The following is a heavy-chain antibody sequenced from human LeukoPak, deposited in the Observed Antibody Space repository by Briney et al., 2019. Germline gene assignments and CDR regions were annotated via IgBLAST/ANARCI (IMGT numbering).Heavy chain of an antibody. CDR1: GFTFSCYA. CDR3: AKAAYYDILTGYSTRGLFFDY. V-gene: IGHV3-23*01. D-gene: IGHD3-9*01. Sequence: PGGSLRLSCAASGFTFSCYAMSWVRQAPGKGLEWVSTISGYGGSTYYADSVKGRFTISRDNSKNTLFLQMNSLRAEDTAVYYCAKAAYYDILTGYSTRGLFFDYWGQGTLVTVSS. J-gene: IGHJ4*02. CDR2: ISGYGGST.